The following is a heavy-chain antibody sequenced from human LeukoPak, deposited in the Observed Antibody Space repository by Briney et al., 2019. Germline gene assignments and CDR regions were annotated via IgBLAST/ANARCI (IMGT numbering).Heavy chain of an antibody. Sequence: PGGSLRLSCAASGFTFDDYAMHWVRQVPGKGLEWVSGISWNSGSIGYADSVKGRFTISRDNAKNFLYLHMNSLSAEDTALYYCAKGKKITVAGLFDCWGQGTLVTVSS. CDR3: AKGKKITVAGLFDC. V-gene: IGHV3-9*01. CDR2: ISWNSGSI. J-gene: IGHJ4*02. D-gene: IGHD6-19*01. CDR1: GFTFDDYA.